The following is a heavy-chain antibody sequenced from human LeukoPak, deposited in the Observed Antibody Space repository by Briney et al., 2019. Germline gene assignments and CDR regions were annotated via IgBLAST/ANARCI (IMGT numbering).Heavy chain of an antibody. J-gene: IGHJ5*02. Sequence: SETLSLTCAVYGGSFSGYYWSWIRQPPGKGLEWIGEINHSGSTNYNPSLKSRVTISVDTSKNQFSLKLSSMTAADTAVYYCARPAWFDPWGQGTLVTVSS. V-gene: IGHV4-34*01. D-gene: IGHD2-2*01. CDR2: INHSGST. CDR3: ARPAWFDP. CDR1: GGSFSGYY.